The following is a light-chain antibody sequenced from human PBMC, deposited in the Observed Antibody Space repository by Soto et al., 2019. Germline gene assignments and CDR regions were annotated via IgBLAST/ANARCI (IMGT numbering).Light chain of an antibody. CDR2: AAS. J-gene: IGKJ1*01. CDR3: QQYDSFSVT. Sequence: DIQMTQSPSALSASIGDRVTITCRASQSISIWLAWYQQKPGKAPKLLIYAASSLESGVPSRFSGSGSGTEFTLTISSLQPDDFATYYCQQYDSFSVTFGQGTKVDIK. CDR1: QSISIW. V-gene: IGKV1-5*03.